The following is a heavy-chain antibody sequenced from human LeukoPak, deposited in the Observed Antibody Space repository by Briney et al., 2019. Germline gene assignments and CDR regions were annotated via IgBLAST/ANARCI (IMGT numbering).Heavy chain of an antibody. CDR2: INPSSGGT. V-gene: IGHV1-2*02. Sequence: GASVKVSCKASGFTFTGYYIHWVRQAPGQGLEWMGWINPSSGGTNYTQRFQGRVTLTWDTSISTAFMELTGLTSDDTAVYYCARDDNYGIFVNVDYWGQGTLVTVSS. CDR1: GFTFTGYY. J-gene: IGHJ4*02. CDR3: ARDDNYGIFVNVDY. D-gene: IGHD4-11*01.